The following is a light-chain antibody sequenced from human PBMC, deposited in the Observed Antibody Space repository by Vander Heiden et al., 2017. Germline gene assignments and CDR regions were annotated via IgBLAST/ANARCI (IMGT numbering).Light chain of an antibody. CDR2: DVT. CDR3: CSYAGSGTVV. J-gene: IGLJ2*01. CDR1: SSNSASYKF. V-gene: IGLV2-23*02. Sequence: QSGLTQPASVSASLGQSTTTCCTGTSSNSASYKFVSWHQRHPGTAHRLIIFDVTKRPAGAYHRFAGSKSGNTASLTIAGLQAEDDADYCCCSYAGSGTVVFGGGTKPTVL.